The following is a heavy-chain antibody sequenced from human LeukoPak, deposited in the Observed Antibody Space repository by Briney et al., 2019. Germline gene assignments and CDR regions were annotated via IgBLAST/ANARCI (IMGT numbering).Heavy chain of an antibody. V-gene: IGHV4-39*07. CDR1: GGSISSSSYY. D-gene: IGHD5-18*01. J-gene: IGHJ4*02. CDR3: ARGGRRGYSYGLDPSYYFDY. Sequence: SETLSLTCTVSGGSISSSSYYWGWIRQPPGKGLEWIGSIYYSGSTYYNPSLKSRVTISVDTSKNQFSLKLSSVTAADTAVYYCARGGRRGYSYGLDPSYYFDYWGQGTLVTVSS. CDR2: IYYSGST.